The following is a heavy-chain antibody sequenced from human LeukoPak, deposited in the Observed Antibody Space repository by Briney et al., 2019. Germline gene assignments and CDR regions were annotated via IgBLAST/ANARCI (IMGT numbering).Heavy chain of an antibody. Sequence: ASVKVSCKASGYTFTGYYMHWVRQAPGQGLEWMGWINPNSGGTNYAQKFQGRVTMTRDTSISTAYMELSRLRSDDTAVYYCAVGSDYYDSSQFDYWDQGTLVSVSS. J-gene: IGHJ4*02. CDR3: AVGSDYYDSSQFDY. CDR2: INPNSGGT. CDR1: GYTFTGYY. D-gene: IGHD3-22*01. V-gene: IGHV1-2*02.